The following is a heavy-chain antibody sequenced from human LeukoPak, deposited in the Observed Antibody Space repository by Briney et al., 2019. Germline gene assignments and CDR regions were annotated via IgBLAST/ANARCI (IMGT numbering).Heavy chain of an antibody. J-gene: IGHJ4*02. CDR1: GFTFSSYW. Sequence: GGSLRLSCAASGFTFSSYWMSWVRQAPGKGLEWVANIKQDGSEKYYVDSVKGRFTISRDNAKNSLYLQMNSLRAEDTAVYYCARSGGSSSFSYHFDYWGQGTLVTVSS. D-gene: IGHD6-13*01. CDR3: ARSGGSSSFSYHFDY. V-gene: IGHV3-7*01. CDR2: IKQDGSEK.